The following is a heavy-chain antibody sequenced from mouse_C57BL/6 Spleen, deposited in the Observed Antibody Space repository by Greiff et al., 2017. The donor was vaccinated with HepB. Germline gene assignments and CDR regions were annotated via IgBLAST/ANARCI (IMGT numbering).Heavy chain of an antibody. CDR1: GYTFTSYW. CDR3: ERSGLITGAMDY. V-gene: IGHV1-55*01. CDR2: IYPGSGST. Sequence: QVQLQQPGAELVKPGASVKMSCKASGYTFTSYWITWVKQRPGQGLEWIGDIYPGSGSTNYNEKFKSKATLTVDTSSSTAYMQLSSLTSEDSAVYYCERSGLITGAMDYWGQGTSVTVSS. J-gene: IGHJ4*01. D-gene: IGHD1-1*01.